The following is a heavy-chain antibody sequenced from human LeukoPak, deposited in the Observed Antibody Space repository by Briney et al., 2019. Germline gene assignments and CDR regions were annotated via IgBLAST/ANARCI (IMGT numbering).Heavy chain of an antibody. D-gene: IGHD3-22*01. CDR2: INQDGSEK. J-gene: IGHJ4*02. Sequence: GGSLRLSCAASGFTFSRYWMTWVRQAPGKGLEWVANINQDGSEKLSVDSVKGRFTISRDNAKNSLFLQMHSVRAEDTAVYYCARDLSDTSSYSFDYWGQGTLVTVSS. V-gene: IGHV3-7*01. CDR1: GFTFSRYW. CDR3: ARDLSDTSSYSFDY.